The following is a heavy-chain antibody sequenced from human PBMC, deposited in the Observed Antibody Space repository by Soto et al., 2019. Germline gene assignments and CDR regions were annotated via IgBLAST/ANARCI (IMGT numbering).Heavy chain of an antibody. CDR2: IYYSGST. J-gene: IGHJ6*02. Sequence: PSETLSLTCTVSGGSISSGGYYWSWIRQHPGKGLEWIGYIYYSGSTYYNPSLKSRVTISVDTSKNQFSLKLSSVTAADTAVYYCARDKDSSSWYHTRDYGMDVWGQGTTVTVSS. CDR3: ARDKDSSSWYHTRDYGMDV. D-gene: IGHD6-13*01. V-gene: IGHV4-31*03. CDR1: GGSISSGGYY.